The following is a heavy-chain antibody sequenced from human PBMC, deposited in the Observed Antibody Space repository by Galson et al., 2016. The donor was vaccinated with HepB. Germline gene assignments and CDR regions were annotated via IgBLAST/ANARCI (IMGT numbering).Heavy chain of an antibody. D-gene: IGHD3-3*02. J-gene: IGHJ5*02. Sequence: SETLSLTCTVSGGSVRSGSYFWSWIRQPPGKGLEWIGYIFYSGSTNYNASLKSRVTISVDTSKNQFSLRLSSVTAADTAVYYCARTQGGISGWFDPWGQGTLVTVSS. CDR1: GGSVRSGSYF. CDR2: IFYSGST. V-gene: IGHV4-61*01. CDR3: ARTQGGISGWFDP.